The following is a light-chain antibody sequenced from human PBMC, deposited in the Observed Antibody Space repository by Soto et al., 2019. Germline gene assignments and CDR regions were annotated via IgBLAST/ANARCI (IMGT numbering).Light chain of an antibody. CDR3: SSYTSSSTYV. J-gene: IGLJ1*01. Sequence: QSVMTPHASVSGSPRQSITISCTGTSSDVGGYNYVSWYQQHPGKAPKLMIYDVSNRPSGVSNRFSGSKSGNTASLTISGLQAEDEADYYCSSYTSSSTYVFGTGTKVTVL. CDR2: DVS. CDR1: SSDVGGYNY. V-gene: IGLV2-14*01.